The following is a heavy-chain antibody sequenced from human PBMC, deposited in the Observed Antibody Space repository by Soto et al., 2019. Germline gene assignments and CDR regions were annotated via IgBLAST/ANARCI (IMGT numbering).Heavy chain of an antibody. D-gene: IGHD5-12*01. CDR3: ARLRDGYNHVHFDY. J-gene: IGHJ4*02. CDR1: VGSICSGGSIFSGGHY. V-gene: IGHV4-31*03. Sequence: NLSLTCTVSVGSICSGGSIFSGGHYWTWIRQHPGKGLEWIGYIYYTGNTYYNPSLKSRVTISVDTSKNQFSLKLSSVTAADTAVSYCARLRDGYNHVHFDYWVGGTLF. CDR2: IYYTGNT.